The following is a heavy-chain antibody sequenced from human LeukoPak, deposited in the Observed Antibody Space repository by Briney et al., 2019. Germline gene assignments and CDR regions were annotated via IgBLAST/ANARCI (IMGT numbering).Heavy chain of an antibody. D-gene: IGHD3-10*01. CDR2: VYDTGLT. CDR3: ARVRGLGLFDY. V-gene: IGHV4-59*01. Sequence: SETLSLTCTLSGGSIGGYYWSWIRQPPGKGLEWIGHVYDTGLTNFNPSFKSRVTMSLDTSKNQFSLILNSVTAADTALYYCARVRGLGLFDYWGRGTQVTVSS. J-gene: IGHJ4*02. CDR1: GGSIGGYY.